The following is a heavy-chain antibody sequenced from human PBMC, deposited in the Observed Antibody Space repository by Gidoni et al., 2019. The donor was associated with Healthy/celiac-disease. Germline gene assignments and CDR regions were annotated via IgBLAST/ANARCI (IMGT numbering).Heavy chain of an antibody. CDR1: GGPFSSYA. CDR3: ARSRLGLVVPAANPLSPRDHDYYYYGMDV. D-gene: IGHD2-2*01. V-gene: IGHV1-69*01. J-gene: IGHJ6*02. Sequence: QVQLVQSGAEVKKPGSSVKVSCKASGGPFSSYAIRWVRQAPGHGLEWMGGIIPIFGTANYAQKFQGRVTITADESTSTAYMELSSLRSEDTAVYYCARSRLGLVVPAANPLSPRDHDYYYYGMDVWGQGTTVTVSS. CDR2: IIPIFGTA.